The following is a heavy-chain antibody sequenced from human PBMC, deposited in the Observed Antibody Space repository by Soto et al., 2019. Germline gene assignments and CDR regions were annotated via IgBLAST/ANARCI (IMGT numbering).Heavy chain of an antibody. D-gene: IGHD3-3*01. J-gene: IGHJ1*01. CDR3: ARARVKYDFWSGYPTRDAEYFQH. CDR2: INPSGGST. CDR1: GYTFTSYY. V-gene: IGHV1-46*01. Sequence: ASVKVSCKASGYTFTSYYMHWVRQAPGQGLEWMGIINPSGGSTSYAQKFQGRVTMTRDTSTSTVYMELSSLRSEDTAVYYCARARVKYDFWSGYPTRDAEYFQHWGQGTLVTVSS.